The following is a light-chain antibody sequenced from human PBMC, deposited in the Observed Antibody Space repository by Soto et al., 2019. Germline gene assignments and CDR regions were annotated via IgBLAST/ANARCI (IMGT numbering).Light chain of an antibody. J-gene: IGKJ1*01. Sequence: EIVMTQSPATLSVSPGERVTLSCRASQSVKSNLAWYQQKFGQAPRLLIYGASTRATGVPARFSGSGSGTEVTLTISSLLADDVAVYYCHHYNNWPPWTFGQGTKVEI. CDR3: HHYNNWPPWT. CDR1: QSVKSN. CDR2: GAS. V-gene: IGKV3-15*01.